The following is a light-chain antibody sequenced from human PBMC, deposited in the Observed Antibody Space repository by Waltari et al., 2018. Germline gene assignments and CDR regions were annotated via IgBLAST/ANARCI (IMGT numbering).Light chain of an antibody. CDR1: EFVGNDY. Sequence: EIVLTQSPGTLSWSPGERATLSCRASEFVGNDYLTWYQQKPGQAPRLLIYDASRSATGTPARFRRRGSGTDYSLSISRLEPEDFAVYCCRKYYSSPWTFGEGTTVNI. CDR2: DAS. CDR3: RKYYSSPWT. V-gene: IGKV3-20*01. J-gene: IGKJ1*01.